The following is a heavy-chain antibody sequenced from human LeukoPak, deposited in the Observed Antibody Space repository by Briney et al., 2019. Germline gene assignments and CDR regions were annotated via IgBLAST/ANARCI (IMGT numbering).Heavy chain of an antibody. CDR1: GYSFTSYW. Sequence: GESLKISCKGSGYSFTSYWISWVRRMPGKGLEWMGRIDPSDSYTNYSPSFQGHVTISADKSISTAYLQWSSLKASDTAMYYCATFEGNDAFDIWGQGTMVTVSS. CDR3: ATFEGNDAFDI. J-gene: IGHJ3*02. CDR2: IDPSDSYT. V-gene: IGHV5-10-1*01.